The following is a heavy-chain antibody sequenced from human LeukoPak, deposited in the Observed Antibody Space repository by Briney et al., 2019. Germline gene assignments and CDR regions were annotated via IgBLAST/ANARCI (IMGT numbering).Heavy chain of an antibody. J-gene: IGHJ3*02. D-gene: IGHD3-22*01. CDR1: GFTFSSYA. Sequence: GGSLRLSCAASGFTFSSYAMHWVRQAPGKGLEWVAVISYDGSNKYYADSVKGRYTISRDNSKNTLYLQMNSLRAEDTAVYYCARGEDSSGYYTRFGAFDIWGQGTMVTVSS. CDR2: ISYDGSNK. CDR3: ARGEDSSGYYTRFGAFDI. V-gene: IGHV3-30*01.